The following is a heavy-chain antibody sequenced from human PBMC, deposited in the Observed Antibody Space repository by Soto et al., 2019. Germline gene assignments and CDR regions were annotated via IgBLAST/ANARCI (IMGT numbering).Heavy chain of an antibody. CDR2: IIPIFGTA. CDR1: GGTFSSYA. J-gene: IGHJ6*02. D-gene: IGHD6-6*01. Sequence: QVQLVQSGAEVKKPGSSVKVSCKASGGTFSSYAISWVRQAPGQGLEWMGGIIPIFGTANYAQKFQGRVTITADKSTSTAYMELSRLRSEDTAVYYCASRGYSSSSYYYYGMDVWGQGTTVTVSS. V-gene: IGHV1-69*06. CDR3: ASRGYSSSSYYYYGMDV.